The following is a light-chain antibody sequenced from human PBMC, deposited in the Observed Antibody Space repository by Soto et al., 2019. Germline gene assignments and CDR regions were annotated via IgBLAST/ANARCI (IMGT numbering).Light chain of an antibody. CDR3: CSSVGGPIWV. CDR2: EVN. V-gene: IGLV2-23*02. Sequence: QSVLTQPASVSGSPGQSIAISCTGTTIDVGSYDRVSWYQQHPGQAPTLMIYEVNERPSGVSDRFSGSKSGNTASLTISGLQAEDEADYYCCSSVGGPIWVFGGGTKLTVL. CDR1: TIDVGSYDR. J-gene: IGLJ3*02.